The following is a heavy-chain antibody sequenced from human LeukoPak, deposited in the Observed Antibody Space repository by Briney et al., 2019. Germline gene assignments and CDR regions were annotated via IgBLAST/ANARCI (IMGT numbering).Heavy chain of an antibody. CDR3: ARDGYSSGLYGMDV. CDR2: IYHSGST. V-gene: IGHV4-30-2*01. Sequence: PSETLSLTCAVSGGSISSGGYSWSWIRQPPGKGLEWIGYIYHSGSTYYNPSLKSRVTISVDRSKNQFSLKLSSVTAADTAVYYCARDGYSSGLYGMDVWGQGTTVTVSS. D-gene: IGHD6-19*01. J-gene: IGHJ6*02. CDR1: GGSISSGGYS.